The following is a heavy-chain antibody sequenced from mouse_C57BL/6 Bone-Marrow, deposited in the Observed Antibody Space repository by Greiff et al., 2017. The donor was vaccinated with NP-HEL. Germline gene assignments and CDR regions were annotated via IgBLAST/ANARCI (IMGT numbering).Heavy chain of an antibody. CDR1: GFTFSDYG. Sequence: EVQRVESGGGLVQPGGSLKLSCAASGFTFSDYGMAWVRQAPRKGPEWVAFISNLAYSIYSADTVTGRFTISRENAKNTLYLEMSSLRSEDTAMYYCARRDYEFAYWGQGTLVTVSA. V-gene: IGHV5-15*01. D-gene: IGHD1-1*01. J-gene: IGHJ3*01. CDR2: ISNLAYSI. CDR3: ARRDYEFAY.